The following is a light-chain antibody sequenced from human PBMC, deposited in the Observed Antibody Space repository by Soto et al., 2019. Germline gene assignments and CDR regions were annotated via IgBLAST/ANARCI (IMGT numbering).Light chain of an antibody. CDR2: AAS. CDR1: QSISSY. J-gene: IGKJ4*01. V-gene: IGKV1-39*01. CDR3: PQGYSTAPLT. Sequence: DIQMTQSPSSLSASVGDRVTITCRASQSISSYLNWYQQKPGKAPTLLIYAASSLQSRVPSRFSGSRSGTDLTLTSSSLQPDDVATYYCPQGYSTAPLTFGGGTKVEIK.